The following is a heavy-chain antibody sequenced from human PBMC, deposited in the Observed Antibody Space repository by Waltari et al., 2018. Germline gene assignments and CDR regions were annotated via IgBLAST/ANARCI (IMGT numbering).Heavy chain of an antibody. J-gene: IGHJ6*03. Sequence: QVQLVQSGAEVKKPGSSVKVSCKASGGTFSSYAISWVRQAPGQGLEWMGGIIPILGIANYAQKFQGRVTITADESTSTAYMELSSLRSEDTAVYYCARDSLTTVTDYYYYMDVWGKGTTVTVSS. CDR1: GGTFSSYA. CDR3: ARDSLTTVTDYYYYMDV. V-gene: IGHV1-69*04. CDR2: IIPILGIA. D-gene: IGHD4-17*01.